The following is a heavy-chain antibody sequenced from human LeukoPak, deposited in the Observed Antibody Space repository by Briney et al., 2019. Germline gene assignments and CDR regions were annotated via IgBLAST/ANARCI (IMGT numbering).Heavy chain of an antibody. Sequence: PSETLSLTCAVYGGSFSGYYWSWIRQPPGKGLEWIGEINHSGSTNYNPSLKSRVTISVDTSKNQFSLKLSSVTAADAAVYYCARVRRYYYGSGSWITVYWGQGTLVTVSS. CDR2: INHSGST. D-gene: IGHD3-10*01. J-gene: IGHJ4*02. CDR1: GGSFSGYY. CDR3: ARVRRYYYGSGSWITVY. V-gene: IGHV4-34*01.